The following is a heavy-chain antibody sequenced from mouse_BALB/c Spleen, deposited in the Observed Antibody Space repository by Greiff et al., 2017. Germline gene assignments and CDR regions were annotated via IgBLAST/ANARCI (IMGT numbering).Heavy chain of an antibody. Sequence: EVQLQQSGAELVKPGASVKLSCTASGFNIKDTYMHWVKQRPEQGLEWIGRIDPANGNTKYDPKFQGKATITADTSSNTAYLQLSSLTSEDTAVYYCASSMMTTGVDYWGQGTTLTVSS. J-gene: IGHJ2*01. D-gene: IGHD2-4*01. CDR3: ASSMMTTGVDY. V-gene: IGHV14-3*02. CDR2: IDPANGNT. CDR1: GFNIKDTY.